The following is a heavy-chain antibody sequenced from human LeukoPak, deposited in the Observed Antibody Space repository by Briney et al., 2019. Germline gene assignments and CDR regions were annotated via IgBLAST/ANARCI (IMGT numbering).Heavy chain of an antibody. V-gene: IGHV1-2*02. CDR2: VIPSSGGT. D-gene: IGHD1-26*01. J-gene: IGHJ4*02. Sequence: ASVKVSCKASGGTFSSYAISWVRQAPGQGLEWLGWVIPSSGGTKSAQTVQGRVTMTRDTSITTAYMELSSLTSDDTAVYYCAREISGSYYYWGQGTLVTVSS. CDR3: AREISGSYYY. CDR1: GGTFSSYA.